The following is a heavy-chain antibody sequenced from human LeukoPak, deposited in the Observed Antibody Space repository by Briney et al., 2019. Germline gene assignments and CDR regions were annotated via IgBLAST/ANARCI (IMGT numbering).Heavy chain of an antibody. V-gene: IGHV3-21*01. J-gene: IGHJ4*02. D-gene: IGHD1-26*01. CDR3: ASSAIVGATNDY. CDR1: GFTFSSYS. Sequence: PGGSLRLSCAASGFTFSSYSMNWVRQAPGKGLEWVSSISSSSSYIYYADSVKGRFTISRDNAKNSLYLQMSSLRAEDTAVYYCASSAIVGATNDYWGQGTLVTVSS. CDR2: ISSSSSYI.